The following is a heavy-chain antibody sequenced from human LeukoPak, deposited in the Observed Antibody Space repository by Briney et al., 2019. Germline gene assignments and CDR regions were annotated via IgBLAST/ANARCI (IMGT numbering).Heavy chain of an antibody. D-gene: IGHD3-22*01. Sequence: RPSETLSLTCAVPGYSISSGYYWGWIRQPPGKGLEWIGSIYYSGSTHCNPSLKSRVTISVDTSKNQFSLKLNSVTAADTAVYYCARNESSGYFDYWGQGTLVTVSS. CDR1: GYSISSGYY. V-gene: IGHV4-38-2*01. CDR3: ARNESSGYFDY. CDR2: IYYSGST. J-gene: IGHJ4*02.